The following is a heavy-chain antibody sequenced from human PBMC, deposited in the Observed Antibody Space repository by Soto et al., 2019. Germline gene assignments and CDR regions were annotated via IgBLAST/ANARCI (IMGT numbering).Heavy chain of an antibody. V-gene: IGHV5-51*01. D-gene: IGHD2-8*01. CDR1: GYRFTTYW. J-gene: IGHJ4*02. CDR2: IYPGDSNT. Sequence: GESLKISCKGSGYRFTTYWIGWVRQMPGKGLEWMGLIYPGDSNTRFSPSFQGQVTISVDMSISTAYLQWSSLRVSDTAMYYCPRPAYQYDTNSLGYWGQGTLVTVSS. CDR3: PRPAYQYDTNSLGY.